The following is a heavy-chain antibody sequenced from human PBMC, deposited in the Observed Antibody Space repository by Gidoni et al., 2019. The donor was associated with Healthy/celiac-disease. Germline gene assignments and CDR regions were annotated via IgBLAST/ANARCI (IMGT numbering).Heavy chain of an antibody. CDR1: GFSLSTSGMR. CDR2: IDWDDDK. D-gene: IGHD4-17*01. Sequence: QVTLKESGPALVKPTQTLTLTCTFSGFSLSTSGMRVSWIRQPPGKALEWLARIDWDDDKFYSTSLKTRLTISKDTSKNQVVLTMTNMDPVDTATYYCARMTTVTSPFDYWGQGTLVTVSS. J-gene: IGHJ4*02. V-gene: IGHV2-70*04. CDR3: ARMTTVTSPFDY.